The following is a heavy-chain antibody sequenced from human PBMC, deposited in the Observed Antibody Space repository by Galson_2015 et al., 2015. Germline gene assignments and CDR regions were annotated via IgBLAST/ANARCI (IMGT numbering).Heavy chain of an antibody. V-gene: IGHV1-18*01. J-gene: IGHJ4*02. CDR3: ASGLVSSYYYDSSGYCYY. D-gene: IGHD3-22*01. Sequence: SVKVSCKASGYTFTSYGISWVRQAPGQGLEWMGWISAYNGNTNYAQKLQGRVTMTTDTSTSTAYMELRSLRSDDTAVYYCASGLVSSYYYDSSGYCYYWGQGTLVTVSS. CDR1: GYTFTSYG. CDR2: ISAYNGNT.